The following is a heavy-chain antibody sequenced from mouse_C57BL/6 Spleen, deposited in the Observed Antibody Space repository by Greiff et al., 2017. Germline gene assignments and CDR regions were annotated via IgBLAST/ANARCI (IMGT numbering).Heavy chain of an antibody. CDR1: GYTFTSYW. CDR3: ARKGGSWSMDY. D-gene: IGHD1-1*01. V-gene: IGHV1-69*01. CDR2: IDPSDSYT. J-gene: IGHJ4*01. Sequence: QVQLQQPGAELVMPGASVKLSCKAPGYTFTSYWMHWVKQRPGQGLEWIGEIDPSDSYTNYNQKFKGKSTLTVDKSSSTAYMQLSSLTSEDSAVYYCARKGGSWSMDYWGQGTSVTVSS.